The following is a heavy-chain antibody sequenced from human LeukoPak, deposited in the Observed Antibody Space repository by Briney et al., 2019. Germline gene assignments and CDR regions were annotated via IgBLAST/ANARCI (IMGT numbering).Heavy chain of an antibody. J-gene: IGHJ6*03. Sequence: GGSLRLSCAASGFTFSSYGMSWVRQAPGKGLEWVSFISSSRSYIYYADSVKGRFTISRDNGKNSLYLQMNSLRAEDTAVYYCASDKTAQLDNYYYYMDVWGKGTTVTISS. V-gene: IGHV3-21*06. CDR3: ASDKTAQLDNYYYYMDV. CDR2: ISSSRSYI. D-gene: IGHD6-13*01. CDR1: GFTFSSYG.